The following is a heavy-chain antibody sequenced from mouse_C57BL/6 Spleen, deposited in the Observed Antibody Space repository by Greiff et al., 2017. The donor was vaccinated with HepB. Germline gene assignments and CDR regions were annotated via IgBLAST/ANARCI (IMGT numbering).Heavy chain of an antibody. CDR3: ARYPDGKGVMDY. Sequence: QVQLQQPGAELVKPGASVKLSCKASGYTFTSYWMQWVKQRPGQGLEWIGEIDPSDSYTNYNQKFKGKATLTVDTSSSTAYMQLSSLTSEDSAVYYCARYPDGKGVMDYWGQGTSVTVSS. D-gene: IGHD2-1*01. V-gene: IGHV1-50*01. CDR1: GYTFTSYW. J-gene: IGHJ4*01. CDR2: IDPSDSYT.